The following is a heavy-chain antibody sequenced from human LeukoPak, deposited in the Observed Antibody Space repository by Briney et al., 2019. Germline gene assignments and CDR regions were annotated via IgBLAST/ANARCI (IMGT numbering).Heavy chain of an antibody. CDR2: INPNSGAS. Sequence: ASVKVSCKASGYTFTDYYLHWVRQAPGQGLEWMGWINPNSGASNFAQKFQGRVTTTRDTSISTAYMELRWLRSDDTAVYYCARGGGVVYAFYYYGMDLWGQGTTVTISS. V-gene: IGHV1-2*02. J-gene: IGHJ6*02. CDR3: ARGGGVVYAFYYYGMDL. D-gene: IGHD2-8*02. CDR1: GYTFTDYY.